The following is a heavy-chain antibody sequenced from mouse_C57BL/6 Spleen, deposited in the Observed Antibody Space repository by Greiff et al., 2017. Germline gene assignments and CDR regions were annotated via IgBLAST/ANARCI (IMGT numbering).Heavy chain of an antibody. CDR1: GFTFSSYA. Sequence: DVQLVESGGGLVKPGGSLKLSCAASGFTFSSYAMSWVRQTPEKRLEWVATISDGGSYTYYPDNVKGRFTISRDNAKNNLYLQMSHLKSEDTAMYYCARSITTVEGAYWGQGTLVTVSA. D-gene: IGHD1-1*01. CDR2: ISDGGSYT. V-gene: IGHV5-4*01. J-gene: IGHJ3*01. CDR3: ARSITTVEGAY.